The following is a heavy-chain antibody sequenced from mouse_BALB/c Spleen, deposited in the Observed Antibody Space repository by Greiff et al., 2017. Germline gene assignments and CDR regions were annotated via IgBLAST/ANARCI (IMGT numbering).Heavy chain of an antibody. D-gene: IGHD2-1*01. CDR3: ARAEYGKAMDY. Sequence: VKVVESGAELVKPGASVKLSCKTSGYTFTSYWIQWVKQRPGQGLGWIGEIFPGTGTTYYNEKFKGKATLTIDTSSSTAYMQLSSLTSEDSAVYFCARAEYGKAMDYWGQGTSVTVSS. J-gene: IGHJ4*01. V-gene: IGHV1S132*01. CDR1: GYTFTSYW. CDR2: IFPGTGTT.